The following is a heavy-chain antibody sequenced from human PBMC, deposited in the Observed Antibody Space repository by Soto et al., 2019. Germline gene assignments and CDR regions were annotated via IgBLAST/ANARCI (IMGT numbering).Heavy chain of an antibody. CDR2: IYYTGKT. CDR1: GDYTHVGGYY. D-gene: IGHD2-2*01. CDR3: GRDLTSNANCIDP. J-gene: IGHJ5*02. V-gene: IGHV4-30-4*01. Sequence: QVQLQESGPGLVKPSQTLSLTCSVSGDYTHVGGYYWTWIRQRPGKGLEWMGYIYYTGKTYYNPSLESRLTMSVDRSKNQFSLRLTSVTAADTAVYFCGRDLTSNANCIDPWGQGTLVTVSS.